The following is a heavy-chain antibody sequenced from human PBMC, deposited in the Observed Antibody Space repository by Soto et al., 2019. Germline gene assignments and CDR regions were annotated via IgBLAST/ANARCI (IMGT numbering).Heavy chain of an antibody. CDR2: FDPEDGET. CDR3: ATTAHVTTAGSFDY. J-gene: IGHJ4*02. Sequence: AASVKVSCKVSGYTLTELSMHWVRQAPGKGLEWMGGFDPEDGETIYAQKFQGRVTMTEDTSTDTAYMELSSLRSEDTAVYYCATTAHVTTAGSFDYWGQGTLVTVSS. D-gene: IGHD6-13*01. V-gene: IGHV1-24*01. CDR1: GYTLTELS.